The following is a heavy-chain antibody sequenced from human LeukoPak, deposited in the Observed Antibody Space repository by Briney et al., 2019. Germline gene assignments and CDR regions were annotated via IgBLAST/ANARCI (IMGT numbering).Heavy chain of an antibody. CDR1: GYTFTSYG. V-gene: IGHV1-18*01. CDR3: VRSPTYSNYVAFDY. D-gene: IGHD4-11*01. CDR2: ISAYNGNT. J-gene: IGHJ4*02. Sequence: ASVKVSCKASGYTFTSYGISWVRQAPGQGLEWMGWISAYNGNTNYAQKLQGRVTMTTDTSTSTAYMELRSLRSDDTAVYYCVRSPTYSNYVAFDYWGQGTLVTVSS.